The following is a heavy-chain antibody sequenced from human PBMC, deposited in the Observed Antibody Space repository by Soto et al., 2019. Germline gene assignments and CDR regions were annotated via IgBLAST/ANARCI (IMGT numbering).Heavy chain of an antibody. V-gene: IGHV3-33*01. CDR2: IWYDGSNK. J-gene: IGHJ4*02. D-gene: IGHD5-12*01. CDR3: ARDSGYDLMFVDY. Sequence: GGSLRLSCAASGFTFSSYGMHWVRQAPGKGLEWVAVIWYDGSNKYYADSVKGRFTISRDNSKNTLYLQMNSLRAEDTAVYYCARDSGYDLMFVDYSGQGTLVTVSS. CDR1: GFTFSSYG.